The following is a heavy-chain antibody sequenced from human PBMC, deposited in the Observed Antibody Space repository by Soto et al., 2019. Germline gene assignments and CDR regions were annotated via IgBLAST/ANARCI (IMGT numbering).Heavy chain of an antibody. CDR3: TTYDYIWVSDRYRWAY. CDR2: VLSKADGGET. Sequence: EVQLVESGGGLVKPGGSLRLSCAASGFPFTNAWMSWVRQVPGKGLEWIARVLSKADGGETDYAAPVKDRFTIARDDSRNTLHLQMNSLRTEDTAVYYCTTYDYIWVSDRYRWAYWGQGALVTVSS. J-gene: IGHJ4*02. D-gene: IGHD3-16*02. V-gene: IGHV3-15*01. CDR1: GFPFTNAW.